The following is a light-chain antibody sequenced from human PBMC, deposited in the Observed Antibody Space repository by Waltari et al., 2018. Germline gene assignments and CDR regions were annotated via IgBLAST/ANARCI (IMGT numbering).Light chain of an antibody. CDR3: AAWDDSLNGRWV. CDR2: RSE. J-gene: IGLJ3*02. Sequence: QSVLTQPPSASGTPGQGVTISCSGGASNIGNNVVNWYQQVPGKAPKLLIYRSESRPAGVPDRFSGSKSGTAASLAISGLQSEDEADYYCAAWDDSLNGRWVFGGGTKVTVL. CDR1: ASNIGNNV. V-gene: IGLV1-44*01.